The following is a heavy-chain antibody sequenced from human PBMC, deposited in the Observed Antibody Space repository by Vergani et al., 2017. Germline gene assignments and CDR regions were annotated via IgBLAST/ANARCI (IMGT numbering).Heavy chain of an antibody. CDR3: ARSRPYCTSGSCPAI. CDR2: IYHTGSA. V-gene: IGHV4-38-2*02. Sequence: QVRLEESGPGLVKPSETLSLTCTVSGGSISSGDYYWGWIRQPPGRGLEWIGSIYHTGSAYYNPSLKSRVTVSVDTSMNQVSLKLNSVTAADTAVYYCARSRPYCTSGSCPAIWGQGTLVTVSS. J-gene: IGHJ4*02. D-gene: IGHD2-15*01. CDR1: GGSISSGDYY.